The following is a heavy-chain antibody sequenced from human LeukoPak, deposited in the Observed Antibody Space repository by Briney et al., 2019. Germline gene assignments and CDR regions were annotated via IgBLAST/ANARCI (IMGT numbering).Heavy chain of an antibody. V-gene: IGHV1-69*13. CDR1: GGTFSSYA. D-gene: IGHD6-13*01. Sequence: SVKVSCKASGGTFSSYAISWVRQAPGQGLEWMGGIIPIFGTANYAQKFQGRVTITADESTSTAYMELSSLRSEDTAVYYCARYLLAAAGNGFDYWGQGTLVTVSS. CDR3: ARYLLAAAGNGFDY. CDR2: IIPIFGTA. J-gene: IGHJ4*02.